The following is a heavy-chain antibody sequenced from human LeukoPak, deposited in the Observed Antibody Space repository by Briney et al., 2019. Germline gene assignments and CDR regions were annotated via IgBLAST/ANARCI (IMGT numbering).Heavy chain of an antibody. J-gene: IGHJ6*03. V-gene: IGHV3-66*02. CDR1: EFSVGSNY. D-gene: IGHD6-6*01. CDR2: IYSGGST. Sequence: GGSLRLSCAASEFSVGSNYMTWVRQAPGKGLEWVSLIYSGGSTYYADSVKGRFTISRDNSKNTLYLQMNSLRAEDTAVYYCAKAPADYYYYYYMDVWGKGTTVTISS. CDR3: AKAPADYYYYYYMDV.